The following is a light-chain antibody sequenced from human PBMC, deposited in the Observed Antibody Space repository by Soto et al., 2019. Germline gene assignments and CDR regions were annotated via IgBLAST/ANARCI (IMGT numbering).Light chain of an antibody. Sequence: EIVLTQSPGNLSLSPGERANLSCRASQSVSSSYLAWYQQKPGQAPRLLIYGASSRATGIPDRFSGSGSGTDFTLTISRLEPEDFAVYYCHQYGSSPSTFGQGTKLEIK. CDR1: QSVSSSY. CDR2: GAS. V-gene: IGKV3-20*01. CDR3: HQYGSSPST. J-gene: IGKJ2*01.